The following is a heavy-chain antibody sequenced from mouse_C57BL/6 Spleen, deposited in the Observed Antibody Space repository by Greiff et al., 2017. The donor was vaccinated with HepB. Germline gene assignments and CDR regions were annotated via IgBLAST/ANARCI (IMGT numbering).Heavy chain of an antibody. CDR1: GFTFSSYA. CDR3: ARDQGDGAWFAY. CDR2: ISDGGSYT. Sequence: EVQRVESGGGLVKPGGSLKLSCAASGFTFSSYAMSWVRQTPEKRLEWVATISDGGSYTYYPDNVKGRFTISRDNAKNNLYLQMSHLKSEDTAMYYCARDQGDGAWFAYWGQGTLVTVSA. J-gene: IGHJ3*01. V-gene: IGHV5-4*01.